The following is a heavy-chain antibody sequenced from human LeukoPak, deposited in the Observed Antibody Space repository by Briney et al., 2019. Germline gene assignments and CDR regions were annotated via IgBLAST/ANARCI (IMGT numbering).Heavy chain of an antibody. V-gene: IGHV3-20*04. J-gene: IGHJ3*02. Sequence: GGSLRLFCAASGFTFGDYGMNWVRQAPGKGLEWVSGINWNGGTTGYADSVKGRFTISRDNVKNSLYLQMNSVRAEDTALYYCARDLGYGDYVSAFDIWGQGTMVTVSS. D-gene: IGHD4-17*01. CDR3: ARDLGYGDYVSAFDI. CDR1: GFTFGDYG. CDR2: INWNGGTT.